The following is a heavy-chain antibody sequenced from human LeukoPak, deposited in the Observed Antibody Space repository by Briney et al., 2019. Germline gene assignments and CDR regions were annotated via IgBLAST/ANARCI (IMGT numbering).Heavy chain of an antibody. V-gene: IGHV1-46*01. CDR3: ARDHGSGYYKGYFDY. CDR1: GYTFTSYY. D-gene: IGHD3-3*01. J-gene: IGHJ4*02. Sequence: ASVKVSCKASGYTFTSYYMHWVRQAPGQGLEWMGIINPSGGSTSYAQKFQGRVTMTRDTPTSTVYMELSSLRSEDTAVYYCARDHGSGYYKGYFDYWGQGTLVTVSS. CDR2: INPSGGST.